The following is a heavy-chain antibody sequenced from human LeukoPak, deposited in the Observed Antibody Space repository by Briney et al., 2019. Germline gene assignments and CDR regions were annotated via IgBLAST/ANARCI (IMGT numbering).Heavy chain of an antibody. CDR3: ARDRDSSSWQIDY. V-gene: IGHV1-2*02. Sequence: GASVTVSCTASGYTFTGYYMHWVRQAPGQGLEWMGWINPNSGGTNYAQKFQGRVTMTRDTSISTAYMELSRLRSDDTAVYYCARDRDSSSWQIDYWGQGTLVTVSS. D-gene: IGHD6-13*01. J-gene: IGHJ4*02. CDR2: INPNSGGT. CDR1: GYTFTGYY.